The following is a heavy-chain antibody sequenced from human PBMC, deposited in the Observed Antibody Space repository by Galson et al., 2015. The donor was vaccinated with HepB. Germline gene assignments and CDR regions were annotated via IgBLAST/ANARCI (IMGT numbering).Heavy chain of an antibody. CDR1: GFTFSSYW. CDR3: ARGTYSNGGFSFLIDY. CDR2: ISGSGGNT. D-gene: IGHD2-15*01. Sequence: SLRLSCAASGFTFSSYWMHWVRQAPGKGLVWVSAISGSGGNTYYADSVKGRFTISRDNSKNTLYLQMNTVGPEDTAIYHCARGTYSNGGFSFLIDYWGQGTLVTVSS. V-gene: IGHV3-23*01. J-gene: IGHJ4*02.